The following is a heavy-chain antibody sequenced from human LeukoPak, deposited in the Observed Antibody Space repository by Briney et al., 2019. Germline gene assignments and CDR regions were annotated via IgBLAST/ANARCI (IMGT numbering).Heavy chain of an antibody. Sequence: GGSLRLSCAASGFTFSSYDMSWVRQAPGKGLEWVSDISGSGGNTYYADSVKGRFTISRDNAKNSLYLQMNSLRAEDTAVYYCANSGSYYEYYYYYMDVWGKGTTVTVSS. CDR3: ANSGSYYEYYYYYMDV. CDR2: ISGSGGNT. J-gene: IGHJ6*03. V-gene: IGHV3-23*01. D-gene: IGHD1-26*01. CDR1: GFTFSSYD.